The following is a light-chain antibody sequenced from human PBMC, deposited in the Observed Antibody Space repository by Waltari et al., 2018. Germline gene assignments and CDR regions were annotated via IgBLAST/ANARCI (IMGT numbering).Light chain of an antibody. V-gene: IGLV1-40*01. CDR3: QSYDSSLSAWV. CDR1: SSNIGAGYD. CDR2: GDT. Sequence: QSVLTQPPSVSGAPGQRVTISCSGSSSNIGAGYDVHWYQQLPGTAPKVLIYGDTKRPSGVPDRFSGSTSGTSASLAITGLQAEDEADYYCQSYDSSLSAWVFGGGTKLTVL. J-gene: IGLJ3*02.